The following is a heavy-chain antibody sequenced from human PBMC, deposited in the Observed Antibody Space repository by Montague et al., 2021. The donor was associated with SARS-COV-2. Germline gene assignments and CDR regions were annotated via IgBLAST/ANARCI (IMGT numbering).Heavy chain of an antibody. V-gene: IGHV2-70*11. CDR1: GFSLSTSGMC. Sequence: PALVKPTQTLTLTCTFSGFSLSTSGMCVSWIRQPPGKALERLARIDWDDDKYYSTSLKTRLTISKDTSKNQVVLTMTNMDPVDTATYYCARIRFIDHRNAFDIWGQGTMVTVSS. CDR2: IDWDDDK. CDR3: ARIRFIDHRNAFDI. D-gene: IGHD1-14*01. J-gene: IGHJ3*02.